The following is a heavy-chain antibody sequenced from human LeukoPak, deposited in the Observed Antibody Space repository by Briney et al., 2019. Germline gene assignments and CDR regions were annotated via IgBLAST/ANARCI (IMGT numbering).Heavy chain of an antibody. D-gene: IGHD3-9*01. CDR2: IYYSGST. CDR3: ARGLQSYDILTGYGLRDGMDI. CDR1: GGSISSGGYY. Sequence: PQTLSLTCTVSGGSISSGGYYWSWIRQHPGKGLEWIGYIYYSGSTYYNPSLKSRVTISVDTSKNQFSLKLSSVTAADTAVYYCARGLQSYDILTGYGLRDGMDIWGQGTTVTVSS. V-gene: IGHV4-31*03. J-gene: IGHJ6*02.